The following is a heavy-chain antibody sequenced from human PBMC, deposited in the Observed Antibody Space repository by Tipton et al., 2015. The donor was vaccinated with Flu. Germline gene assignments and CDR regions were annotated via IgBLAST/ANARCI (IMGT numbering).Heavy chain of an antibody. CDR1: GFSFINTW. V-gene: IGHV4-4*08. D-gene: IGHD5-18*01. Sequence: LRLSCVASGFSFINTWMSWVRQAPGKGLEWVGRIYTSGSTNYNPSLKSRVTISVDTSKNQFSLKLSSVTAADTAVYYCARGRGYSYGYYPSWGQGTLVTVSS. CDR3: ARGRGYSYGYYPS. CDR2: IYTSGST. J-gene: IGHJ4*02.